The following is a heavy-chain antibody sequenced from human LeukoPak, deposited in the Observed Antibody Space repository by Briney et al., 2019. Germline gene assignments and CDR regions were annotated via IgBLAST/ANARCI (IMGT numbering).Heavy chain of an antibody. V-gene: IGHV4-38-2*02. CDR1: GYSISSGYY. CDR2: IYHSGST. J-gene: IGHJ4*02. D-gene: IGHD1-1*01. CDR3: ASYRGDNWNDEYFDY. Sequence: SETLSLTCTVSGYSISSGYYWGWIRQPPGKGLEWIGSIYHSGSTYYNPSLKSRVTISVDTSKNQFSLKLSSVTAADTAVYYCASYRGDNWNDEYFDYWGQGTLVTVSS.